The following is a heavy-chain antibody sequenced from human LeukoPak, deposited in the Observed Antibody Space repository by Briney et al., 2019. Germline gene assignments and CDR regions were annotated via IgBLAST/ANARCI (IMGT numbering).Heavy chain of an antibody. CDR1: GYSFTSYW. J-gene: IGHJ4*02. Sequence: GESLKISCKGSGYSFTSYWIGWVRQMPGKGLEWMGIIYPGDSDTRYSPSFQGQVTISADKSISTAYMELSRLRSDDTVVYYCARGTSLDHEGSPDYWGQGTLVTVSS. D-gene: IGHD1-14*01. CDR3: ARGTSLDHEGSPDY. CDR2: IYPGDSDT. V-gene: IGHV5-51*01.